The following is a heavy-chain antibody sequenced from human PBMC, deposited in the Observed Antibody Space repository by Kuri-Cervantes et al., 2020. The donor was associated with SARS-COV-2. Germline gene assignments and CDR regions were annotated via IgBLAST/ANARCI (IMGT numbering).Heavy chain of an antibody. J-gene: IGHJ4*02. CDR1: GYTFTGYY. CDR3: ARVPYDSSYYYFDY. Sequence: ASVKVSCKASGYTFTGYYMHWVRQAPGQGLEWMGWINPNSGGTNYAQKFQGRVTMTRDTSISTAYMELSRLRSDDTAVYYCARVPYDSSYYYFDYWGQGTLVTVSS. CDR2: INPNSGGT. D-gene: IGHD3-22*01. V-gene: IGHV1-2*02.